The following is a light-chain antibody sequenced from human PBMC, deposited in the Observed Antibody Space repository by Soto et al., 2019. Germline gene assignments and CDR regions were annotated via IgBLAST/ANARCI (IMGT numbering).Light chain of an antibody. J-gene: IGKJ1*01. CDR3: QQYYSTLPT. Sequence: DIVMTQSPDSLAVSLGERATINCKSSQSVLYSSNNKNYLAWYQQKPGQPPKLLIYRTTTRESGVPDRFSGSGSGTDYTLTISRLQAEDVAVYYCQQYYSTLPTFGQGTKVEI. CDR1: QSVLYSSNNKNY. V-gene: IGKV4-1*01. CDR2: RTT.